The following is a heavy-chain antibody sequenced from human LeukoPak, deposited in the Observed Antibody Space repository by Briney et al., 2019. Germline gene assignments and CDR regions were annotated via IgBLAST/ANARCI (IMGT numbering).Heavy chain of an antibody. CDR1: GFTFSSYS. CDR3: ARDTYGSGSYYNAPLDY. CDR2: ISSGGSSI. V-gene: IGHV3-48*01. D-gene: IGHD3-10*01. Sequence: GGSLRLSCAASGFTFSSYSMNWVRQAPGKGLEWVSYISSGGSSIYYADSVRGRFTISRDNAKNSLYLQMNSLRAEDTAVYYCARDTYGSGSYYNAPLDYWGQGTLVTVSS. J-gene: IGHJ4*02.